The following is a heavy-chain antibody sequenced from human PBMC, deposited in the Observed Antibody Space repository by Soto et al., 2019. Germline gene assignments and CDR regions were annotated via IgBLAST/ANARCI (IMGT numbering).Heavy chain of an antibody. V-gene: IGHV4-39*01. D-gene: IGHD3-10*01. Sequence: SETLSLTCTVSGDSINSNDDYWGWIRQPPGKGLEWIGTTRYAGSTYSNPSLRSRVAISADTSGTQFSLRLNSVTAADTAVYYCARQIGFGRWYF. CDR1: GDSINSNDDY. CDR2: TRYAGST. CDR3: ARQIGFGRWYF. J-gene: IGHJ2*01.